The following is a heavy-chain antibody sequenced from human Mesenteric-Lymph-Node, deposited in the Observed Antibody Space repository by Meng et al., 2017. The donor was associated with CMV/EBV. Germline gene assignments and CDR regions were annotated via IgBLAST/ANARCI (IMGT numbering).Heavy chain of an antibody. CDR1: GFTVSSNY. D-gene: IGHD5-18*01. J-gene: IGHJ6*02. Sequence: GGSLRLSCAASGFTVSSNYMSWVRQAPGKGLEWVSVIYSGGSTYYADSVKGRFTISRDKSKNTLYLQMNSLRAEDTAVYYCAREIGNNYGSYQYGMDVWGQGTMVTVSS. CDR3: AREIGNNYGSYQYGMDV. V-gene: IGHV3-53*01. CDR2: IYSGGST.